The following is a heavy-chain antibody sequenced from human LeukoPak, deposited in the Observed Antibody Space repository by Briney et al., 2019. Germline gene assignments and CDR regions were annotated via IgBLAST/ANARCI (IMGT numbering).Heavy chain of an antibody. V-gene: IGHV5-51*01. Sequence: GESLKISCQSSGYRFTDYWIAWVRQMPGKGLEWMGIVYPSNSEIRYSPSFEGQVTISADKSISTGYLQWSSLKASDTAMYFCARHRYSGSDTQGFDYWGQGTLVTVSS. D-gene: IGHD5-12*01. CDR2: VYPSNSEI. CDR1: GYRFTDYW. CDR3: ARHRYSGSDTQGFDY. J-gene: IGHJ4*02.